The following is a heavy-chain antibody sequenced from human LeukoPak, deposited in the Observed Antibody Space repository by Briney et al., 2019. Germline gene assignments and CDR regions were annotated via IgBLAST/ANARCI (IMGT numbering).Heavy chain of an antibody. CDR2: ISYDGSNK. D-gene: IGHD1-7*01. Sequence: QAGGSLRLSCAASGFTFSSYGMHWVRQAPGKGLEWVAVISYDGSNKYYADSVKGRFTISRDNSKNTLYLQMNSLRAEDTAVYYCAKGGRYNWNYASRPPGPYGMDVWGQGTTVTVSS. CDR3: AKGGRYNWNYASRPPGPYGMDV. CDR1: GFTFSSYG. J-gene: IGHJ6*02. V-gene: IGHV3-30*18.